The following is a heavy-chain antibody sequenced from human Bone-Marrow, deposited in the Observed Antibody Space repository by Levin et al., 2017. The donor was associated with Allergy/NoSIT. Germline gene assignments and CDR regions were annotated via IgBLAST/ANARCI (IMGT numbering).Heavy chain of an antibody. V-gene: IGHV3-30*14. CDR2: IAYDGDLQ. Sequence: GGSLRLSCIASGFTFSNYAVHWVRQAPGKGLEWVAVIAYDGDLQYYADSVKGRFTISRDNSKNTLYLQMTALTPDDSAIYYCAKDVSFCSGESCYHYSGMDVWGQGTTVTVS. CDR1: GFTFSNYA. CDR3: AKDVSFCSGESCYHYSGMDV. J-gene: IGHJ6*02. D-gene: IGHD3-3*01.